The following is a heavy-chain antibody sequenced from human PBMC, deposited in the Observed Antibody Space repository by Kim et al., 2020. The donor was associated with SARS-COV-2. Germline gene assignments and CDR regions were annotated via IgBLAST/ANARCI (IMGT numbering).Heavy chain of an antibody. D-gene: IGHD3-3*01. Sequence: GGSLRLSCAASGFTYSSYDMHWVRQATGKGLEWVSAIGTAGDTYYPGSVKGRFTISRENAKNSLYLQMNSLRAGDTAVYYCARGRWYYDFWSGYKGGEYCFDPSSRGILVTLSS. CDR2: IGTAGDT. J-gene: IGHJ5*01. CDR3: ARGRWYYDFWSGYKGGEYCFDP. CDR1: GFTYSSYD. V-gene: IGHV3-13*01.